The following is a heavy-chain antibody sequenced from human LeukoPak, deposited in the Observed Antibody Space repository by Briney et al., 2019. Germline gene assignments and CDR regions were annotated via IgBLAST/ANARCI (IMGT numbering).Heavy chain of an antibody. CDR3: ARDPEYYYDSRGYYYRSAFDI. CDR2: IYYSGST. CDR1: GGSISSSSYY. V-gene: IGHV4-39*07. Sequence: SETLSLTCTVSGGSISSSSYYWGWIRQPPGKGLEWIGSIYYSGSTYYNPSLKSRVTISVDTSKNQFSLKLSSVTAADTAVYYCARDPEYYYDSRGYYYRSAFDIWGQGTTVTVSS. D-gene: IGHD3-22*01. J-gene: IGHJ3*02.